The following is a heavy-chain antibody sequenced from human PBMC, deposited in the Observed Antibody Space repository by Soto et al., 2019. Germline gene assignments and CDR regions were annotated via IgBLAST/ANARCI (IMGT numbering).Heavy chain of an antibody. Sequence: ASVKVSCTASGYTFTIYGISWVRQAPGQGLEWMGWISAYNGNTNYAQKLQGRVTMTTDTSTSTAYMELRSLRSDDTAVYYCARGPLMVRGVLVGYWFDPWGQGTLVTVSS. V-gene: IGHV1-18*01. CDR3: ARGPLMVRGVLVGYWFDP. J-gene: IGHJ5*02. D-gene: IGHD3-10*01. CDR1: GYTFTIYG. CDR2: ISAYNGNT.